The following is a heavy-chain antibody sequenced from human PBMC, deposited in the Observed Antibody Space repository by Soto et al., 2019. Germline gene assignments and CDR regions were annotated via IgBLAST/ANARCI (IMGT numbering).Heavy chain of an antibody. V-gene: IGHV1-18*01. CDR1: GYTFTSYG. Sequence: ASVKVSCKASGYTFTSYGISWVRQAPGQGLEWMGWISAYNGNTNYAQKLQGRVTMTTDTSTSTAYMELRSLRSDDTAVYYCARDYCSSTSCYAHVFDIWGQGTMVTVSS. CDR3: ARDYCSSTSCYAHVFDI. CDR2: ISAYNGNT. J-gene: IGHJ3*02. D-gene: IGHD2-2*01.